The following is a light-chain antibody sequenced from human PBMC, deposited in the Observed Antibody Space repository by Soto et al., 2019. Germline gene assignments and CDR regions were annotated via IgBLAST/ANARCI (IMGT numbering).Light chain of an antibody. CDR1: QSISSY. Sequence: DIQMTQSPSSLTASVGGRVTITCRASQSISSYLNWYQQKPGKAPKLLIYAASSLQSGVPSRFSGSGSGTDFTLTISSLQPEDFATYYCQQSYSTPPTFGQGTEVDIK. CDR2: AAS. J-gene: IGKJ1*01. CDR3: QQSYSTPPT. V-gene: IGKV1-39*01.